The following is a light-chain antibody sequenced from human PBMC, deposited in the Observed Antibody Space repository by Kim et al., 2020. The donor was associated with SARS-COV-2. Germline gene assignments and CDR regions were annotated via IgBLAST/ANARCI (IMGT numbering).Light chain of an antibody. J-gene: IGKJ4*01. V-gene: IGKV3-15*01. CDR1: QSVSRK. CDR2: GAS. Sequence: EIVMTQSPPTLSASPGERATLSCRASQSVSRKLAWYQHKAGQAPRLLIYGASTRATGIPARFSGSGSGTEFTLTITSLQSEDVALYSCQHYSNWPVTFGGGTKVDIK. CDR3: QHYSNWPVT.